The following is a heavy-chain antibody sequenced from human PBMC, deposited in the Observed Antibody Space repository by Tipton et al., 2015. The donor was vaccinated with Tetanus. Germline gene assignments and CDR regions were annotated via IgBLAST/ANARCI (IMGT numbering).Heavy chain of an antibody. CDR1: GFTVSSSY. CDR2: IYTGGST. CDR3: AKALGSSAWYGT. Sequence: QLVQSGGGLIHPGRSLRLTCGGSGFTVSSSYMHWVRQAPGKGLEWVAVIYTGGSTYYADSVRGRFTISRDNSRDTLYLQMNSLRGEDTAVYYCAKALGSSAWYGTWGQGTLVTVSS. V-gene: IGHV3-53*01. D-gene: IGHD6-13*01. J-gene: IGHJ5*02.